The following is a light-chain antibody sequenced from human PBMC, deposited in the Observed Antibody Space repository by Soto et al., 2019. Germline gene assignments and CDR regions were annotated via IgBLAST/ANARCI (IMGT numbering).Light chain of an antibody. CDR1: SSDVGGYNY. Sequence: QSVLTQPPSASGSPGQSVAISCSGTSSDVGGYNYVSWYQQHPGKAPKLMIYDVNKRPSGVPDRFSGSKSGNTACLTVSGLQAEDEADYYCISYAGSNKPAFGGGTKLTVL. CDR3: ISYAGSNKPA. CDR2: DVN. J-gene: IGLJ2*01. V-gene: IGLV2-8*01.